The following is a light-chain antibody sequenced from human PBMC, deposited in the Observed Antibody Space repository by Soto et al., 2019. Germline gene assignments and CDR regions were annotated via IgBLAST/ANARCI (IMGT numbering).Light chain of an antibody. V-gene: IGLV1-47*01. J-gene: IGLJ3*02. CDR3: AVGDDNLRGG. CDR1: SSNIGSNS. Sequence: SVLTQPPSASGTPGQRVTISCSGSSSNIGSNSVYWYQQLPGTAPKLLIYRNNQRPSGVPDRFSGSKSGTSASLAISGLPSEDEADYYCAVGDDNLRGGFGGGT. CDR2: RNN.